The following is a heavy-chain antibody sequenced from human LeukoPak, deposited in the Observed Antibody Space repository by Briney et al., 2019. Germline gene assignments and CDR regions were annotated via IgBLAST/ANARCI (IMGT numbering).Heavy chain of an antibody. D-gene: IGHD5-18*01. Sequence: GGSLRLSCAASGFTFSTFPMHWVRQAPGKGLEWVAVISYDGSNKYYPDSVKGRFTISRDNSKNTLYLQMNSLRAEDTAVYYCAREGIQLWFGGVGDWFDPWGQGTLVTVSS. CDR3: AREGIQLWFGGVGDWFDP. CDR2: ISYDGSNK. V-gene: IGHV3-30*03. CDR1: GFTFSTFP. J-gene: IGHJ5*02.